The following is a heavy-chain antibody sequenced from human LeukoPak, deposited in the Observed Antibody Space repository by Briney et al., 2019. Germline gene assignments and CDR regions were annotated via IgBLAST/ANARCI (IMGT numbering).Heavy chain of an antibody. Sequence: PSETLSLTCTVSGGSISSSSYYWGWIRQPPGKGLEWIGSILYSGSTYYNPSLKSRVTISVDTSKNQFSLKLSSVTAADTAVYYCARHLNPGRRLLWFGDYYYYYGMDVWGQGTTVTVSS. CDR1: GGSISSSSYY. D-gene: IGHD3-10*01. CDR3: ARHLNPGRRLLWFGDYYYYYGMDV. CDR2: ILYSGST. J-gene: IGHJ6*02. V-gene: IGHV4-39*01.